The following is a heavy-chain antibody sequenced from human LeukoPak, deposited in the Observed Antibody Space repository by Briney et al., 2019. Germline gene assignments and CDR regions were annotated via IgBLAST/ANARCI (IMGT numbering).Heavy chain of an antibody. Sequence: GGSLRLSCGAWGFTFGYYGMSWVRQAPGKGLEWVGGINWNGGRTGYADSVKGRFTISRDNAKNSLYLQMNSLRAEDTALYYCARSYYYDSSGAYYFDYWGQGTLVTVSS. V-gene: IGHV3-20*04. CDR2: INWNGGRT. CDR3: ARSYYYDSSGAYYFDY. J-gene: IGHJ4*02. D-gene: IGHD3-22*01. CDR1: GFTFGYYG.